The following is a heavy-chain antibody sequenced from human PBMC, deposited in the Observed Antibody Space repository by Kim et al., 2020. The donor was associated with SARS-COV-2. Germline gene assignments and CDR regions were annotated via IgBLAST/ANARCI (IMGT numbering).Heavy chain of an antibody. V-gene: IGHV3-30*04. D-gene: IGHD2-15*01. CDR2: ISYDGSNK. CDR1: GFTFSSYA. CDR3: ASAPGCSGGSCYPFDY. Sequence: GGSLRLSCAASGFTFSSYAMHWVRQAPGKGLEWVAVISYDGSNKYYADSVKGRFTISRDNSKNTLYLQMNSLRAEDTAVYYCASAPGCSGGSCYPFDYWG. J-gene: IGHJ4*01.